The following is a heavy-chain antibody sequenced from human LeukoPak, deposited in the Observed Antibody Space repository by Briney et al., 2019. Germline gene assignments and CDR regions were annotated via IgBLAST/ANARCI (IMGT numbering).Heavy chain of an antibody. V-gene: IGHV1-2*02. CDR1: GFTFTSYY. CDR3: ARGPGETDVVVVVAATPDY. J-gene: IGHJ4*02. D-gene: IGHD2-15*01. CDR2: INPNSGGT. Sequence: ASVKVSCKASGFTFTSYYMHWVRQAPGQGLEWMGWINPNSGGTNYAQKFQGRVTMTRDTSISTAYMELSRLRSDDTAVYYCARGPGETDVVVVVAATPDYWGQGTLVTVSS.